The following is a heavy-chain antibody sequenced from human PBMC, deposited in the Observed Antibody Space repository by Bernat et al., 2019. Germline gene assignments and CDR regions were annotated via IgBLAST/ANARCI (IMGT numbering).Heavy chain of an antibody. CDR3: ARDPASGYCTGAVCSYNWFDP. D-gene: IGHD2-8*02. CDR2: ISFDGINK. J-gene: IGHJ5*02. Sequence: QVQLVESGGGVVQPGRSLRLSCAASGFTFSSYAMHWVRQAPGKGLEWVAAISFDGINKYHADSVKGRFTISRDNSKNTLYLQINSLTTEDPAVYYCARDPASGYCTGAVCSYNWFDPWGQGTLVTVSS. CDR1: GFTFSSYA. V-gene: IGHV3-30*01.